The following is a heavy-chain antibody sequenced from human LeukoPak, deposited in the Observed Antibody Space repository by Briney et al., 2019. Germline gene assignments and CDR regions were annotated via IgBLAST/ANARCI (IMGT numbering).Heavy chain of an antibody. V-gene: IGHV3-9*01. CDR2: ISWNSDTI. CDR3: AKNTYCRRNTCSYYFDY. D-gene: IGHD2-2*01. Sequence: AXHWVRXAPGKGLEWVSGISWNSDTIVYADSVRGRFTISRDNAKNSLYLQMDSLGTEDTALYFCAKNTYCRRNTCSYYFDYWGQGALVIVSS. J-gene: IGHJ4*02. CDR1: A.